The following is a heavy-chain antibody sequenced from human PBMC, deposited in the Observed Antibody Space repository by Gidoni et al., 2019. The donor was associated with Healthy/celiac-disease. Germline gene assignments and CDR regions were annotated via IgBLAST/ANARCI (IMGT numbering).Heavy chain of an antibody. CDR1: GGSFSGYY. CDR2: INHSGRT. Sequence: QVQLQQWGAGLLKPSETLSLTCAVYGGSFSGYYWRWIRQPPGKGLEWIGEINHSGRTNYNPSLKSRVTISVDTSKNQFSLKLSSVTAADTAVYYCARPYPGEDYSNYAGGYYFDYWGQGTLVTVSS. V-gene: IGHV4-34*01. D-gene: IGHD4-4*01. J-gene: IGHJ4*02. CDR3: ARPYPGEDYSNYAGGYYFDY.